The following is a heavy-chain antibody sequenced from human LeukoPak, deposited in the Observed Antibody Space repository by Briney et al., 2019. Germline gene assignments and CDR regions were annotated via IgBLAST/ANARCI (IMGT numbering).Heavy chain of an antibody. Sequence: GGSLRLSCAASGFTFSSYAMSWVRQAPGKGLEWVSAISGSGGSTYNADSVKGRFTISRDNSKNTLYLQMNSLRAEDTAVYYCAKDHSSGWFYYFDYWGQGTLVTVSS. CDR3: AKDHSSGWFYYFDY. V-gene: IGHV3-23*01. CDR1: GFTFSSYA. CDR2: ISGSGGST. D-gene: IGHD6-19*01. J-gene: IGHJ4*02.